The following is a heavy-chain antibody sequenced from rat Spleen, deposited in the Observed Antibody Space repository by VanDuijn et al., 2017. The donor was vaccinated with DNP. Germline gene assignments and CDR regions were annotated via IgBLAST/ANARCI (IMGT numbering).Heavy chain of an antibody. CDR2: MNSAGST. J-gene: IGHJ1*01. CDR3: ARGLRRVYWYFDF. D-gene: IGHD1-11*01. V-gene: IGHV3-3*01. CDR1: GYSITSSYT. Sequence: GQLQESGPGLVKPSQSLSLTCSVTGYSITSSYTWNWVRKFPGNKLEWMGYMNSAGSTNYNPSLKSRISITRDTSKNQFFLQVNSVTTEDTATYYCARGLRRVYWYFDFWGPGTMVTVSS.